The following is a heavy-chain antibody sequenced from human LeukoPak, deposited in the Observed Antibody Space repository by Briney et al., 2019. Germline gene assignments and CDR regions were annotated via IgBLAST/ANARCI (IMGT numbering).Heavy chain of an antibody. Sequence: GAPVKVSYNASGYTFTSYGISWLRQAPGQGLEWMGWISAYNGNTNYAQKLQGRVTMTTDTSTSTAYMELRSMRSDDTAVYYCARDESIAAVGYPPCYRGQGQGITVSA. J-gene: IGHJ1*01. CDR3: ARDESIAAVGYPPCY. CDR2: ISAYNGNT. CDR1: GYTFTSYG. V-gene: IGHV1-18*01. D-gene: IGHD6-6*01.